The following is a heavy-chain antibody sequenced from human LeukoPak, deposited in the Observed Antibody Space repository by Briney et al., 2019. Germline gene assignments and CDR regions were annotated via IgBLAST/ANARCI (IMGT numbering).Heavy chain of an antibody. D-gene: IGHD3-9*01. V-gene: IGHV1-2*02. CDR1: GYTFTGHY. J-gene: IGHJ5*02. CDR3: ARDPTYYDILTGYYSRGWFDP. CDR2: INPNSGGT. Sequence: ASVKVSCKASGYTFTGHYMHWVRQAPGQGLEWMGWINPNSGGTKYAQKFQGRVTMTRDTSISTAYMELSRLRSDDTAVYYCARDPTYYDILTGYYSRGWFDPWGQGTLVTVSS.